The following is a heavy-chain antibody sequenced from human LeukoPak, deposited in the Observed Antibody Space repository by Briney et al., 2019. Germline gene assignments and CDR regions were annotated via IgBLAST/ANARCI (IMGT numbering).Heavy chain of an antibody. CDR1: GFIFTTYG. CDR3: ARVTGLRYFDWLLYGDAFDI. D-gene: IGHD3-9*01. CDR2: IRYDGSNK. V-gene: IGHV3-30*02. Sequence: GGSLRLSCAASGFIFTTYGMHWVRQAPGKGLEWVAFIRYDGSNKYYADSVKGRFTISRDNSKNTLYLQLNSLRGEDTAVYYCARVTGLRYFDWLLYGDAFDIWGQGTMVTVSS. J-gene: IGHJ3*02.